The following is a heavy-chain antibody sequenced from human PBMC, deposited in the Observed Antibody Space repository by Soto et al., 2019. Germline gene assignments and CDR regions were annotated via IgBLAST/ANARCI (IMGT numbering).Heavy chain of an antibody. CDR3: ARVAVADPRSWYFDL. J-gene: IGHJ2*01. D-gene: IGHD6-13*01. CDR2: IRGDGSST. V-gene: IGHV3-74*01. Sequence: EVQLVESGGGLVQPGGSRRLSCAASGFTFSDYWMHWFRQAPGKGLVWVSRIRGDGSSTSHADSVKGRLTISRDNAKDTLYLQMNSLTVEDTAIYYCARVAVADPRSWYFDLWGRGTLVTVSS. CDR1: GFTFSDYW.